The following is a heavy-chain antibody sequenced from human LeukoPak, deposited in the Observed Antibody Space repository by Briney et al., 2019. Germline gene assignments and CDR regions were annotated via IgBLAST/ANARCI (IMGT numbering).Heavy chain of an antibody. Sequence: ASETLSLTCTVSGGSISSYYWSWIRQPPGKGLEWIGYIYYSGSTNYNPSLKSRVTISVDTSKNQLSLKLSSVTAADTAVYYCARDRGFDRVWYYWGQGTLVTVSS. CDR1: GGSISSYY. CDR2: IYYSGST. D-gene: IGHD3-10*01. V-gene: IGHV4-59*12. J-gene: IGHJ4*02. CDR3: ARDRGFDRVWYY.